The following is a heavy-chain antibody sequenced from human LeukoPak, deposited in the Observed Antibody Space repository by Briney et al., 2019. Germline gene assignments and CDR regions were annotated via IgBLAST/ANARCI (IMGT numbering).Heavy chain of an antibody. Sequence: SETLSLTCTVSGVSISSYYWSWIRQPPGKGLEWIGYIYYSGSTNYNPSLKSRVTISVDTSKNQFSLKLSSVTAADTAVYYCASVLGVEMATIHWGQGTLVTVSS. D-gene: IGHD5-24*01. CDR2: IYYSGST. J-gene: IGHJ4*02. V-gene: IGHV4-59*12. CDR1: GVSISSYY. CDR3: ASVLGVEMATIH.